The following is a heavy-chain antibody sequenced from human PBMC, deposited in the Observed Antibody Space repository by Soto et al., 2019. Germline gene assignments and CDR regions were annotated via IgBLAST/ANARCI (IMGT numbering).Heavy chain of an antibody. J-gene: IGHJ6*02. CDR3: ARVMAATTYRYGMDV. CDR2: VNPSGGST. CDR1: GYTFTSYY. V-gene: IGHV1-46*01. Sequence: ASVKVSCKASGYTFTSYYMHWVGRAPGQGLEWMGIVNPSGGSTSYAQKFKGRVTMTRDTSTSTVYMELCSLRSEDTAVYYCARVMAATTYRYGMDVLCQGIAFPVSS. D-gene: IGHD1-26*01.